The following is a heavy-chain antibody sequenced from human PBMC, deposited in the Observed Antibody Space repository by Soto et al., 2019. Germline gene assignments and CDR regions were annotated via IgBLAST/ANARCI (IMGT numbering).Heavy chain of an antibody. CDR1: GGSISSYY. CDR2: IYYSGST. Sequence: QVQLQESGPGLVKPSETLSLTCTVSGGSISSYYWSWIRQPPGKGLEWIGYIYYSGSTNYNPSLKSRDTISVDTSKNQFSLKLSSVTAADTAVYYCARLRSFGDYYYYGMDVWGQGTTVTVSS. CDR3: ARLRSFGDYYYYGMDV. V-gene: IGHV4-59*08. J-gene: IGHJ6*02. D-gene: IGHD3-10*01.